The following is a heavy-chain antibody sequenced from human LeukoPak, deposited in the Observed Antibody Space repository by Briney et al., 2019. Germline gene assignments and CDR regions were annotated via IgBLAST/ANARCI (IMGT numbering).Heavy chain of an antibody. Sequence: GGFLRLSCAASGFSFTSYAMSWVRQAPGKGLDWVSGISGSGTTIYYADSAKGRFTISRDNSKNTLYLQMNSLRAEDTAVYYCAKEINHQWLVPLDAFDIWGQGTMVTVSS. CDR3: AKEINHQWLVPLDAFDI. V-gene: IGHV3-23*01. CDR1: GFSFTSYA. J-gene: IGHJ3*02. D-gene: IGHD6-19*01. CDR2: ISGSGTTI.